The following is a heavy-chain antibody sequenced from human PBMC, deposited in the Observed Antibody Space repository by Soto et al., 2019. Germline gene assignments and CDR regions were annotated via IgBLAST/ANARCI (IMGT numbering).Heavy chain of an antibody. D-gene: IGHD1-26*01. CDR2: MNPNSGNT. Sequence: QVQLVQSGAEVKKPGASVKVSCKASGYTFTSYDINWVRQATGQGLEWMGWMNPNSGNTGYAQKFQGRVTMTRNTSISTAYMELSSLRAGDTAVYYCAKDRLRGGFLTTATTNGMDVWGQGTTVTVSS. CDR3: AKDRLRGGFLTTATTNGMDV. CDR1: GYTFTSYD. J-gene: IGHJ6*02. V-gene: IGHV1-8*01.